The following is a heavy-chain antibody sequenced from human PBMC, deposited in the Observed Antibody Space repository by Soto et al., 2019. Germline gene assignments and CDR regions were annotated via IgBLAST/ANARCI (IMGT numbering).Heavy chain of an antibody. D-gene: IGHD1-7*01. CDR1: GGTFSNYV. V-gene: IGHV1-69*06. Sequence: QVQLVQSGGEVKKPGSSVKISCKASGGTFSNYVVNWVRQAPGQGLEWMGMIIPISGAANYAQKFPGRVTIAADNTTSTSNMILSSLRSQDTAVYYCTRDMTRTVVPYFNFWGQGNLVTVSS. CDR3: TRDMTRTVVPYFNF. CDR2: IIPISGAA. J-gene: IGHJ4*02.